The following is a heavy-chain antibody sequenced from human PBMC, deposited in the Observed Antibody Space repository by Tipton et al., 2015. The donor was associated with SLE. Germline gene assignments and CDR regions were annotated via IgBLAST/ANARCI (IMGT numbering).Heavy chain of an antibody. V-gene: IGHV4-61*01. J-gene: IGHJ3*02. CDR3: ARRSWWGQGAFDI. Sequence: TLSLTCTVSGGSITSGSYYWSWIRQPPGKGLEWIGYIYYSGSTNYNPSLRSRVTMSVDTSKNQFSLKLSSVTAADTAVYYCARRSWWGQGAFDIWGQGTMVTVSS. CDR1: GGSITSGSYY. CDR2: IYYSGST. D-gene: IGHD2-8*02.